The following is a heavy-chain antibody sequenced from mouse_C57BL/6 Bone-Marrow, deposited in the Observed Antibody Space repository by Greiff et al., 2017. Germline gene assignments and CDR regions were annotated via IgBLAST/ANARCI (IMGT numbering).Heavy chain of an antibody. CDR2: IHPNSGST. Sequence: QVQLKQPGAELVKPGASVKLSCKASGYTFTSYWMPWVKQRPGQGLECIGMIHPNSGSTNYNEKFKSKATLTVDNSSSTAYMQLSSLTSEDSAVYYCARWGFTTVVATKAMDYWGQGTSVTVSS. CDR1: GYTFTSYW. V-gene: IGHV1-64*01. CDR3: ARWGFTTVVATKAMDY. D-gene: IGHD1-1*01. J-gene: IGHJ4*01.